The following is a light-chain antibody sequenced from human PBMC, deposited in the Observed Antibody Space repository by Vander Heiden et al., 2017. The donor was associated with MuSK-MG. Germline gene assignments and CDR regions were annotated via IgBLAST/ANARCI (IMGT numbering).Light chain of an antibody. J-gene: IGKJ4*01. CDR1: QSRLHSNGYNY. CDR3: MQGLQTPPHT. Sequence: DIVMTQSPPSLPVTPGEPASISCRDSQSRLHSNGYNYLDWYLQKPGQSPQLLIYLGSNRASGVPDRFSGSGSGTDFTLKISRVEADDVGVYYCMQGLQTPPHTFGGGTKVEIK. CDR2: LGS. V-gene: IGKV2-28*01.